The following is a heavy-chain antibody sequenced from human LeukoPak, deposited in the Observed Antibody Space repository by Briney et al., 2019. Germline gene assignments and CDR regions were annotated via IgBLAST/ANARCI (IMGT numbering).Heavy chain of an antibody. J-gene: IGHJ2*01. CDR1: GGSISSGGYS. D-gene: IGHD2-21*02. Sequence: SQTLSLTCAVSGGSISSGGYSWSWIRQPPGKGLEWIGYIYHSGSTYYNPSLKSRVTISVDTSKNQFSLKLSSVTAADTAVYYCARDLVVTAFGPGWYFDLWGRGTLVTVSS. V-gene: IGHV4-30-2*01. CDR3: ARDLVVTAFGPGWYFDL. CDR2: IYHSGST.